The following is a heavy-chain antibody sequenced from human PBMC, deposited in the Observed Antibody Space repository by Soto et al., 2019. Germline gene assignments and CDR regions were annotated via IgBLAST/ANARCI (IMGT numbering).Heavy chain of an antibody. CDR2: ISGSGGST. D-gene: IGHD1-26*01. Sequence: EVQLLESGGGLVQPGGSLRLSCAASGFTFSSYAMSWVRQAPGKGLEWVSAISGSGGSTYYAYSVTGRFTIGRDSSKKVLYLLKSSLTAENAAVYYCAKEIVGATRYGIDVWGQGTTVTVSS. CDR1: GFTFSSYA. CDR3: AKEIVGATRYGIDV. V-gene: IGHV3-23*01. J-gene: IGHJ6*02.